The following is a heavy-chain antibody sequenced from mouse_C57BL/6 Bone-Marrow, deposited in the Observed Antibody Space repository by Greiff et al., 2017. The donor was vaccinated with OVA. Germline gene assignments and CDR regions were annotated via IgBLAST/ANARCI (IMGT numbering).Heavy chain of an antibody. CDR1: GYTFTSYW. Sequence: VKLQQPGAELVKPGASVKMSCKASGYTFTSYWITWVKQRPGQGLEWIGDIYPGSGSTNYNEKFKSKATLTVDTSSSTAYMQLSSLTSEDSAVYYCARTYGSSPSYAMDYWGQGTSVTVSS. CDR3: ARTYGSSPSYAMDY. V-gene: IGHV1-55*01. J-gene: IGHJ4*01. CDR2: IYPGSGST. D-gene: IGHD1-1*01.